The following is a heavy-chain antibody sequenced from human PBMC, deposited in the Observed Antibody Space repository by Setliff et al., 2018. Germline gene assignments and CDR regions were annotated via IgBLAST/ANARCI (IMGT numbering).Heavy chain of an antibody. CDR2: IHHSGST. V-gene: IGHV4-59*11. CDR3: ARDNIGPDALDI. J-gene: IGHJ3*02. Sequence: SETLSLTCTVSGVSITSHYWSWIRQPPGRALEWIGYIHHSGSTNYNPSLTSRVTLSMDTSRNHFSLNLTSLTAADTALYYCARDNIGPDALDIWGQGTMVTVSS. CDR1: GVSITSHY.